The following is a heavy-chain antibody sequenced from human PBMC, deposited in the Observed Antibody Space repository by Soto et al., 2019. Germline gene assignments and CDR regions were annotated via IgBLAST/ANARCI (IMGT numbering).Heavy chain of an antibody. J-gene: IGHJ6*02. D-gene: IGHD1-26*01. Sequence: VQLVQSGAEVRKPGSSVKVSCKASGGVFGSFSITWVRQAPGQGLEWIGGIIPIYGTANYAQNFQGRVTITADAATSTAYVEVSSLGSEDTAVYYCAKDRRADWESYYSSAMDVWGQGTTIIVSS. CDR2: IIPIYGTA. CDR1: GGVFGSFS. CDR3: AKDRRADWESYYSSAMDV. V-gene: IGHV1-69*01.